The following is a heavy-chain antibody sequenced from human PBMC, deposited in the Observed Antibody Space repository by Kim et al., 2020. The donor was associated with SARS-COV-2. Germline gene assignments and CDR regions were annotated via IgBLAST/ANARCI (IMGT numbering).Heavy chain of an antibody. Sequence: GGSLRLSCAASGFTFSNAWMSWVRQAPGKGLEWVGRIKSKTDGGTTDYAAPVKGRFTISRDDSKNTLYLQMNSLKTEDTAVYYCTTEKTVTTPFDYWGQGTLVTVSS. CDR1: GFTFSNAW. V-gene: IGHV3-15*01. CDR2: IKSKTDGGTT. J-gene: IGHJ4*02. D-gene: IGHD4-17*01. CDR3: TTEKTVTTPFDY.